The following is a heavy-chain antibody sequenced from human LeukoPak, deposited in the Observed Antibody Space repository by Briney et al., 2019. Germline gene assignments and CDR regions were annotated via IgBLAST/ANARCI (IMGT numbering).Heavy chain of an antibody. CDR2: IYGADTI. Sequence: GGSLRLSCAASGFTISSSYMGWVRQVPGKGLEWVSCIYGADTIYYADFVKDRFTISRDSNRNILYLQMNSLRVEDTAVYYCAPSCFGGSCYFDYWGQGTLVTVSS. CDR3: APSCFGGSCYFDY. J-gene: IGHJ4*02. V-gene: IGHV3-66*01. CDR1: GFTISSSY. D-gene: IGHD2-15*01.